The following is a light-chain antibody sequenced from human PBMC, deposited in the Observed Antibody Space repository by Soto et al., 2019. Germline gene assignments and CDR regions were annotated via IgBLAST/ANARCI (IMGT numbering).Light chain of an antibody. V-gene: IGLV2-23*01. Sequence: QSVLTQPASVSWSPGQSITISCTGPSSAVGSSNLVSWYQQHQGKAPKLIIYEGTRRPSGVSGRFSGSMSGNTASLTISGLQAEDDADYYCCPFARSSTSHVFGTGTKVTVL. J-gene: IGLJ1*01. CDR3: CPFARSSTSHV. CDR2: EGT. CDR1: SSAVGSSNL.